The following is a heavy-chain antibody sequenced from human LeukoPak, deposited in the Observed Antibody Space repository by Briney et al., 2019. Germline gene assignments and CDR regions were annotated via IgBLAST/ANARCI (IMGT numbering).Heavy chain of an antibody. V-gene: IGHV3-23*01. Sequence: PGGSLRLSCAASGFTFGSYGMSWVRQAPGKGLEWVSAISGSGGSTYYADSVKGRFTISRDNSKNTLYLQMNSLRAEDTAVYYCAKDWRSNPVYWGQGTLVTVSS. CDR2: ISGSGGST. CDR1: GFTFGSYG. CDR3: AKDWRSNPVY. J-gene: IGHJ4*02.